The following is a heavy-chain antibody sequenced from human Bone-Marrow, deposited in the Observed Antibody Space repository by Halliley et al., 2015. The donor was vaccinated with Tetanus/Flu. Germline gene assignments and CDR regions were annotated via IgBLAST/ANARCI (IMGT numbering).Heavy chain of an antibody. J-gene: IGHJ2*01. CDR3: ARGRVYGDFGYYDF. D-gene: IGHD4-17*01. CDR1: GGSLGSYY. CDR2: IFYGWST. Sequence: TLSLTCTVSGGSLGSYYWSWIRQPPGKGLDWIGYIFYGWSTRYNPSLNSRVTISKDTSKNQFSLKVTSVTAADTALYYCARGRVYGDFGYYDFWGRGSLVTVSS. V-gene: IGHV4-59*01.